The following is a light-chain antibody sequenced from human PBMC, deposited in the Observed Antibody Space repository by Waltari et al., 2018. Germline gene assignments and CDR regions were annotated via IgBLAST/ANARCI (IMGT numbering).Light chain of an antibody. CDR2: EVS. Sequence: QSALTQPASVSGSPGQSITISCPGTDSDVGSYAFVPWSQQHPGKAPHLIIDEVSNWPSGISNRFSASKSGNTASLTISGLQAEDEADYYCSSYTTSSAPGVFGTGTRVTVL. CDR1: DSDVGSYAF. J-gene: IGLJ1*01. CDR3: SSYTTSSAPGV. V-gene: IGLV2-14*01.